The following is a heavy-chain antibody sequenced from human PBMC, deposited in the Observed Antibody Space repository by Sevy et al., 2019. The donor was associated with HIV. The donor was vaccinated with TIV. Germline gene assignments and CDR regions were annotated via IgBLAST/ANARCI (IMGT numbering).Heavy chain of an antibody. J-gene: IGHJ6*02. CDR1: GFTFSSYA. Sequence: GESLKISCAASGFTFSSYAMSWVHQAPGKGLEWVSAISGSGGSTYYADSVKGRFTISRDNSKNTLYLQMNSLRAEDTAVYYCAKGEGGMDVWGQGTTVTVSS. D-gene: IGHD1-26*01. CDR2: ISGSGGST. V-gene: IGHV3-23*01. CDR3: AKGEGGMDV.